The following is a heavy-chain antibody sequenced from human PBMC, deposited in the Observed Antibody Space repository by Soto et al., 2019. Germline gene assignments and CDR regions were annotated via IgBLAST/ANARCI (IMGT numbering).Heavy chain of an antibody. D-gene: IGHD3-3*01. Sequence: ASVKVSCKASGYTFTSYAMHWVRQAPGQRLEWMGWINAGNGNTKYSQKFQGRVTITRDTSASTAYVELSSLRSEDTAVYYCARGTYDFWSGYSGNGMDVWGQGTTVTVSS. CDR3: ARGTYDFWSGYSGNGMDV. J-gene: IGHJ6*02. CDR1: GYTFTSYA. CDR2: INAGNGNT. V-gene: IGHV1-3*01.